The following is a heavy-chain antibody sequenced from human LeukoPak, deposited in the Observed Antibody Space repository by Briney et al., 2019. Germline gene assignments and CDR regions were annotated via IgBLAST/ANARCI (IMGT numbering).Heavy chain of an antibody. CDR1: GGSFSGYY. CDR2: INHSGST. Sequence: SETLSLTCAVYGGSFSGYYWSWIRQPPGKGLEWIGEINHSGSTNYNPSLKSRVTISVDTSKNQFSLKLSSVTAADTAVYYCASRLTREFYYWGQGTLVTVSS. V-gene: IGHV4-34*01. D-gene: IGHD3-10*01. CDR3: ASRLTREFYY. J-gene: IGHJ4*02.